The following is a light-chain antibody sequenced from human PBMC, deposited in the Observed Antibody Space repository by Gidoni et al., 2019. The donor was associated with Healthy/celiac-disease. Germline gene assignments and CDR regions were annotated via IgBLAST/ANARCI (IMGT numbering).Light chain of an antibody. Sequence: SYVLTQPPSVSVAPGQTARITWWGNNIGSKSVHWYQQTPGQAPVLVVYDDSDRPSGIPERFSGSNSGNTATLTISRVEAGDEADYYCQVWDSSSDHRVFGGGTKLTVL. CDR1: NIGSKS. J-gene: IGLJ3*02. CDR2: DDS. V-gene: IGLV3-21*02. CDR3: QVWDSSSDHRV.